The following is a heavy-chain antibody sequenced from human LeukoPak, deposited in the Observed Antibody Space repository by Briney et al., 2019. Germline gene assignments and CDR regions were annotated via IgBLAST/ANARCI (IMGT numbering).Heavy chain of an antibody. CDR1: GGTFSSYA. CDR2: IIPIFGTA. V-gene: IGHV1-69*06. Sequence: GASVKVSCKASGGTFSSYAISWVRQAPGQGLEWMGGIIPIFGTANYAQKFQGRVTITADKSTSTAYMELSSLRSEDTAVYYCAREGAISGGYFDYGGQGPLVTVSS. D-gene: IGHD3-10*01. J-gene: IGHJ4*02. CDR3: AREGAISGGYFDY.